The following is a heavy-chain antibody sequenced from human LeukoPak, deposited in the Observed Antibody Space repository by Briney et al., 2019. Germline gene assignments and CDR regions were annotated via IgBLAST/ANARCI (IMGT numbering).Heavy chain of an antibody. CDR2: INTDVSST. V-gene: IGHV3-74*01. Sequence: GGSLSPSCATSGFTFSSYWMHWVRHAPGKGLVWVSRINTDVSSTSYAESVTGRFTISRDNAKNTLYLQMDSLGAEDTAVYYCARDGPHLGRSSWCYWGQGTLVTAAS. CDR3: ARDGPHLGRSSWCY. J-gene: IGHJ4*02. CDR1: GFTFSSYW. D-gene: IGHD6-13*01.